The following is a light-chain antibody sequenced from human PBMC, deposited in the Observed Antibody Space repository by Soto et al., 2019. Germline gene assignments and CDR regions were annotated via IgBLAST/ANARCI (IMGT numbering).Light chain of an antibody. V-gene: IGKV4-1*01. Sequence: DIVMTQSPDSLAVSLGERATINCTSSQNVLYSSNKNYLAWFQQKPGQPPKLLIYWASTRESGVPDRFSGSGSRTDFALTISSLQAEDVAVYYCQQYYSTPWTFGQGTKVEIK. CDR3: QQYYSTPWT. CDR1: QNVLYSSNKNY. J-gene: IGKJ1*01. CDR2: WAS.